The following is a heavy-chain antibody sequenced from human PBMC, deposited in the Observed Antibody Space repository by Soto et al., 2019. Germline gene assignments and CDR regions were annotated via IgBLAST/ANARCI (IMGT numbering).Heavy chain of an antibody. Sequence: PGGSLRLSCAVSGLTFSSYAMSWVRQAPGKGLEWVSAISGSGGSTSYADSVKGRFTVSRDNSKNTLLLQMNGLRAEDTAVYYCTIHRGIEDYYYGMDVWGQGTTVTVSS. CDR3: TIHRGIEDYYYGMDV. J-gene: IGHJ6*02. CDR2: ISGSGGST. V-gene: IGHV3-23*01. D-gene: IGHD1-26*01. CDR1: GLTFSSYA.